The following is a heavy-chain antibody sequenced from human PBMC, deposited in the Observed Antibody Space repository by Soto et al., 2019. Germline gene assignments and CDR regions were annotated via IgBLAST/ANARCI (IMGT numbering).Heavy chain of an antibody. J-gene: IGHJ3*01. D-gene: IGHD2-8*01. CDR3: VREGVSLMDAFDV. V-gene: IGHV3-30-3*01. CDR2: ISYDGSNK. Sequence: QVQLVESGGGVVQPGRSLRLSCAASGFTFSSYAIHWVRQAPGKGLEWVAVISYDGSNKYYADSVKGRFTISRDKSKNTLYLQMNFLRTEDTAVYYCVREGVSLMDAFDVWGQGTMVTVSS. CDR1: GFTFSSYA.